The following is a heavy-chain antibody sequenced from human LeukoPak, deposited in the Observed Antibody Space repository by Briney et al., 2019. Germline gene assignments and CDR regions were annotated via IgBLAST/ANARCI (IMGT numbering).Heavy chain of an antibody. CDR3: ARAFDY. J-gene: IGHJ4*02. CDR1: GFTFSNFA. V-gene: IGHV3-48*02. Sequence: TGGSLRLSCTASGFTFSNFAMHWVRQAPGKGLEWVSYISSSSNTMYYADSVKGRFTISRDNAKNSLYLQMNSLRDEDTAVYYCARAFDYWDQGTLVAVSS. CDR2: ISSSSNTM.